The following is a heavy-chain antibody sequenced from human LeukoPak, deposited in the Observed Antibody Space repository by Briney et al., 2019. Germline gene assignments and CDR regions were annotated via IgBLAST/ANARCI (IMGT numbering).Heavy chain of an antibody. CDR1: GFTFSSYG. V-gene: IGHV3-33*01. Sequence: PGGSLRLSCAASGFTFSSYGMHWVRQAPGKGLEWLAAIWYDGSNKYYADSVKGRFTISRDNSKNTLYLQMNSLRAEDTAVYYCATVTSGLTYFDYWGQGTLVTVSS. J-gene: IGHJ4*02. CDR2: IWYDGSNK. D-gene: IGHD3-10*01. CDR3: ATVTSGLTYFDY.